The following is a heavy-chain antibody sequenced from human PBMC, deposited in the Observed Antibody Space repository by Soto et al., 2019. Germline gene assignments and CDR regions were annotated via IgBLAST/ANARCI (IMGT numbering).Heavy chain of an antibody. CDR3: ASAHYVSGSYRPDYFDY. CDR2: IYYSGST. CDR1: GASISSSSYY. V-gene: IGHV4-39*01. D-gene: IGHD3-10*01. J-gene: IGHJ4*02. Sequence: QLQLQESGPGLVKPSETLSLTCTVSGASISSSSYYWGWIRQPPGKGLQWIGTGTIYYSGSTYYSPSLKSRVTISVDTSKNQFSLKLSSVTAADTAVYYCASAHYVSGSYRPDYFDYWGQGSLVTVSS.